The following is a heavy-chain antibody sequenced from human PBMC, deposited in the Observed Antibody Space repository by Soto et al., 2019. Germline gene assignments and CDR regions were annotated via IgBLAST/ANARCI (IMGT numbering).Heavy chain of an antibody. V-gene: IGHV1-69*13. CDR1: GGTFSSYA. CDR2: IIPIFGTA. CDR3: ARDGPYGGRPDGYYGMDV. D-gene: IGHD4-17*01. Sequence: SVKVSCKASGGTFSSYAISWVRQAPGQGLEWMGGIIPIFGTANYAQKFQGRVTITADESTSTAYMELSSLRSEDTAVYYCARDGPYGGRPDGYYGMDVWGQGTTVTVSS. J-gene: IGHJ6*02.